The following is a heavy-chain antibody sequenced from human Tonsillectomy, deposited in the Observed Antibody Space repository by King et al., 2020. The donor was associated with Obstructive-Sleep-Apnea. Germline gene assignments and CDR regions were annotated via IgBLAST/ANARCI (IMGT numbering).Heavy chain of an antibody. D-gene: IGHD3-10*01. J-gene: IGHJ4*02. CDR3: ARWRGGSGNIDY. V-gene: IGHV4-30-4*01. Sequence: VQLQESGPGLVKPSQTLSLTCTVSGGSINSGDYYWTWIRQPPGKGLELFGFIYHSGSTYFNPSPRRRVTVSIATSRNQFSLNLNSVTSADTAVYFCARWRGGSGNIDYWGQGILVTVSS. CDR2: IYHSGST. CDR1: GGSINSGDYY.